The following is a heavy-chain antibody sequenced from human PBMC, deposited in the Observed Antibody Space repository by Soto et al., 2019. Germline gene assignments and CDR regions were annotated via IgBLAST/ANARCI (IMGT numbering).Heavy chain of an antibody. CDR3: ARDVSVVVPADMQEGDY. V-gene: IGHV1-69*08. CDR1: GGTFSSYT. D-gene: IGHD2-2*01. Sequence: QVQLVQSGAEVKKPGSSVKVSCKASGGTFSSYTISWVRQAPGQGLEWMGRIIPILGIANYAQKFQGRVTITADKSTSTAYMELSSLRSEDTAMYYCARDVSVVVPADMQEGDYCGQGTLVTVSS. J-gene: IGHJ4*02. CDR2: IIPILGIA.